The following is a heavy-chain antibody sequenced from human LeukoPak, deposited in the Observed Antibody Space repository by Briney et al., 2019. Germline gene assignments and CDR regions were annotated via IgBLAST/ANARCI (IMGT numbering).Heavy chain of an antibody. CDR2: IHSSGST. Sequence: PSETLSLTCTVSGGSLSGHFWSWFRRPPGKVLENIGYIHSSGSTNYNPSYKSRATVSLEMSKNQFSLSLSSVTAADTAVYYCARDPGDTDWYNFDFWGQGILVTVSS. CDR1: GGSLSGHF. J-gene: IGHJ4*02. CDR3: ARDPGDTDWYNFDF. V-gene: IGHV4-59*11. D-gene: IGHD3-9*01.